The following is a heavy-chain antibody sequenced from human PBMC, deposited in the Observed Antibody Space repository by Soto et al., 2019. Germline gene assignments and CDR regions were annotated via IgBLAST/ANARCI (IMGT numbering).Heavy chain of an antibody. Sequence: ASVKVSCKASGYTFTSYAMHWVRQAPGQRLEWMGWINAGNGNTKYSQKFQGRVTITRDTSASTAYMELSSLRSEDTAVYYCARDPDLITGTTRFRAIHIWGQGTMVTVSS. CDR1: GYTFTSYA. J-gene: IGHJ3*02. CDR2: INAGNGNT. CDR3: ARDPDLITGTTRFRAIHI. V-gene: IGHV1-3*01. D-gene: IGHD1-7*01.